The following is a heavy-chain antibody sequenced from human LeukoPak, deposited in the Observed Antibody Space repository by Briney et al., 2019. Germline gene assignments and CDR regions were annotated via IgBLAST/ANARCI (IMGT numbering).Heavy chain of an antibody. CDR3: ARPPPDDYGDYAFDY. CDR2: INTNTGNP. D-gene: IGHD4-17*01. CDR1: GYTFTSYA. J-gene: IGHJ4*02. Sequence: GASVKVSCKASGYTFTSYAMNWVRQAPGQGLEWMGWINTNTGNPTYAQGFTGRFVFPLDTSVSTAYLQISSLKAEDTAVYYCARPPPDDYGDYAFDYWGQGTLVTVSS. V-gene: IGHV7-4-1*02.